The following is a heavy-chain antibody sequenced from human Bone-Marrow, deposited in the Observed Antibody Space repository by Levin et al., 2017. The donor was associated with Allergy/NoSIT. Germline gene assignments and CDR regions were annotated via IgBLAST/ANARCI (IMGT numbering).Heavy chain of an antibody. CDR2: INHSGST. D-gene: IGHD6-19*01. CDR1: GGSFSSYY. V-gene: IGHV4-34*01. J-gene: IGHJ4*02. CDR3: ARAFGRAPGRSSGWNY. Sequence: SQTLSLTCAVYGGSFSSYYWSWVRQPPGKGLEWIGEINHSGSTNYNPSLKSRVTISVDTSKNQFSLKLTSVTAADTAVYYCARAFGRAPGRSSGWNYWGRGTLVTVSS.